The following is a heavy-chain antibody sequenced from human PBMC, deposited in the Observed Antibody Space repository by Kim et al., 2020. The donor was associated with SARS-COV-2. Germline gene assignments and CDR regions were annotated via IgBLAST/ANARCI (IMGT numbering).Heavy chain of an antibody. J-gene: IGHJ4*02. CDR3: VRGASMMID. V-gene: IGHV4-59*09. D-gene: IGHD3-16*01. Sequence: SGTTDYTPSLKSRVTLSMDTSKNQFSLSLTSVTPADTAMYYCVRGASMMIDWGQGTLVTVSS. CDR2: SGTT.